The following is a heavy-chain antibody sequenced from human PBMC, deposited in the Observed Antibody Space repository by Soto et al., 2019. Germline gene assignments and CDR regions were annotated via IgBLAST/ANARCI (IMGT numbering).Heavy chain of an antibody. CDR3: AREWAYGDGAFDI. CDR1: GGSVSSGSYY. D-gene: IGHD4-17*01. Sequence: QVQLQESGPGLVKPSETLSLTCTVSGGSVSSGSYYWSWIRQPPGKGLEWIGYIYYSGSTNYNPSRTSRVTISVDTSKSQFSQKLSSVTAADTAVYYCAREWAYGDGAFDIWGQGTMVTVSS. J-gene: IGHJ3*02. V-gene: IGHV4-61*01. CDR2: IYYSGST.